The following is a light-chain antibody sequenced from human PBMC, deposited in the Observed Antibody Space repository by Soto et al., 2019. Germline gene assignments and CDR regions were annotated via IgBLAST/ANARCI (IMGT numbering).Light chain of an antibody. J-gene: IGKJ4*01. CDR1: QSISSY. CDR3: QQSYSTPRT. Sequence: DIQMTQSPSSLSASVGDRVTIACRASQSISSYLNWYQQKLGKAPKLLIYAASSLQSGVPSRFSGSGSGTDFTLTINNLQPEDCATYFCQQSYSTPRTFGGGTKVEI. V-gene: IGKV1-39*01. CDR2: AAS.